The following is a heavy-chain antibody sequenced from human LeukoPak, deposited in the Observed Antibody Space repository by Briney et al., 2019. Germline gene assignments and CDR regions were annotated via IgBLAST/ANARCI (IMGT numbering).Heavy chain of an antibody. Sequence: GASVKVSCKASGYTFTGYYLHWVRQAPGQGLEWVGWINPNSGGTNYAQKFQGRVTMTRDTSTGTVYMELSSLRSEDTAVYYCARDGGATTGTPYYYGLDVWGQGTTVTVSS. D-gene: IGHD1-26*01. J-gene: IGHJ6*02. CDR1: GYTFTGYY. CDR3: ARDGGATTGTPYYYGLDV. V-gene: IGHV1-2*02. CDR2: INPNSGGT.